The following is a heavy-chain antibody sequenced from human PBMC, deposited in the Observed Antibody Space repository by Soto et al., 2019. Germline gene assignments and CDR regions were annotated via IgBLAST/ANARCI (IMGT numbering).Heavy chain of an antibody. CDR2: ISGYNGHT. D-gene: IGHD3-16*01. CDR3: AREGEMPYYYYGLDV. CDR1: GYTFTTYG. J-gene: IGHJ6*02. Sequence: QVQLVQSGAEVRKPGASVKVSCKASGYTFTTYGISWVRQAPGQGLEWMGWISGYNGHTKYAQKFQGRVTMTTDTSRSTVYMDRRSLRSDDTAVYYCAREGEMPYYYYGLDVWGQGTTVTVSS. V-gene: IGHV1-18*01.